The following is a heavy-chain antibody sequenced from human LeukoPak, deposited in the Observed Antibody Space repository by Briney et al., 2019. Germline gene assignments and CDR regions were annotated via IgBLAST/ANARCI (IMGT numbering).Heavy chain of an antibody. CDR3: ARQGDSSGYGNYYYYYGMDV. V-gene: IGHV5-51*01. D-gene: IGHD3-22*01. J-gene: IGHJ6*02. Sequence: PGESLKISCKGSGYSFTSYWIGWVRQMPGKGLEWMGIIYPGDSDTRYSLSFQGHVTISADKSISTAYLQWSSLKASDTAMYYCARQGDSSGYGNYYYYYGMDVWGQGTTVTVSS. CDR2: IYPGDSDT. CDR1: GYSFTSYW.